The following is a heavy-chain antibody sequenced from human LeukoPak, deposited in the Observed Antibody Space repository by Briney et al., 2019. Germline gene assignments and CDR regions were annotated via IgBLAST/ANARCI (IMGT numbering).Heavy chain of an antibody. J-gene: IGHJ4*02. Sequence: GGSLRLSYAASGFTFSSYSMNWVRQAPGKGLEWVSAISGSGGSTYYADSVKGRFTISRDNSKNTLYLQMNSLRAEDTAVYYCAKDLNFWSGYYDYWGQGTLVTVSS. V-gene: IGHV3-23*01. CDR3: AKDLNFWSGYYDY. D-gene: IGHD3-3*01. CDR2: ISGSGGST. CDR1: GFTFSSYS.